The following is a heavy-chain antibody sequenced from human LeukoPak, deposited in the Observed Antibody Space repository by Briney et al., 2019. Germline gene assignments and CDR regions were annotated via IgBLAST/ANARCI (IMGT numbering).Heavy chain of an antibody. D-gene: IGHD5-24*01. Sequence: GSLRLSCAASGFTFSSNYMSWVRQAPGKGLEWIGSIYYSGSTYYNPYLMSRVTISVDTSKNQFSLKLRSVPAADTAVYYCSGVATILACDYWGQGTLVTVSS. J-gene: IGHJ4*02. CDR2: IYYSGST. V-gene: IGHV4-59*05. CDR1: GFTFSSNY. CDR3: SGVATILACDY.